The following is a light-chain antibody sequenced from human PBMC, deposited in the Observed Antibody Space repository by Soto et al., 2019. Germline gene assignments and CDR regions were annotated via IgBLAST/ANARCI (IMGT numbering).Light chain of an antibody. CDR3: QQYGNSPRYS. V-gene: IGKV3-20*01. Sequence: DIVLTQSPGTLSLSPGERATLSCRASQSVDSRYLAWYQQKPGQAPRLLIYAVSSRATGIPDRFSGSGSGTDFALTISRLEPEDFAEYYCQQYGNSPRYSFGQGTKVEIK. J-gene: IGKJ2*03. CDR2: AVS. CDR1: QSVDSRY.